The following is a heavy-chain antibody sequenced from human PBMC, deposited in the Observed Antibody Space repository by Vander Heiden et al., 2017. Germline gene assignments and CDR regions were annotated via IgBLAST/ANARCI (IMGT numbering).Heavy chain of an antibody. D-gene: IGHD4-17*01. J-gene: IGHJ2*01. V-gene: IGHV3-15*06. CDR1: GFTFSNAW. CDR2: IKSKTEGGTT. Sequence: EVQLVESGGGLVKPGGSLTLSCAASGFTFSNAWMSWVRQAPGKGLEWVGRIKSKTEGGTTNYAAPVKGRFTISRDDSKKSLYLQMDSLKTEDTGVYFCPTTGTTAGENRYWYFDLWGRGTLVTVSS. CDR3: PTTGTTAGENRYWYFDL.